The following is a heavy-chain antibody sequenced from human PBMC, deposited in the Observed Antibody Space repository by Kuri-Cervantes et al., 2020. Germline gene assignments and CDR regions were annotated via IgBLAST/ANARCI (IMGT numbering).Heavy chain of an antibody. D-gene: IGHD6-13*01. V-gene: IGHV1-8*02. CDR3: ARRSGADDRYYYYMDV. Sequence: ASVKVSCKASGYTFTSYGINWVRQATGQGLEWMGWMNPNSGNTGYAQKFQGRVTMTRNTSISTAYMELSSLRSEDTAVYYCARRSGADDRYYYYMDVWGKGTTVTVSS. CDR1: GYTFTSYG. J-gene: IGHJ6*03. CDR2: MNPNSGNT.